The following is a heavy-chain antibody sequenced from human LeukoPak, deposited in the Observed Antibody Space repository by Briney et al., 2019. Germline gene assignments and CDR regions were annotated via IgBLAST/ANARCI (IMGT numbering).Heavy chain of an antibody. D-gene: IGHD3-3*01. CDR2: IYYSGST. Sequence: KASETLSLTCTVSGGSISSSSYYWGWIRQPPGKGLEWIGSIYYSGSTYYNPSLKSRVTISVDTSKNQFSLKLSSVTAADTAVYYCARGLRFLEWLLSPTPYFDYWGQGTLVTVSS. CDR3: ARGLRFLEWLLSPTPYFDY. J-gene: IGHJ4*02. CDR1: GGSISSSSYY. V-gene: IGHV4-39*07.